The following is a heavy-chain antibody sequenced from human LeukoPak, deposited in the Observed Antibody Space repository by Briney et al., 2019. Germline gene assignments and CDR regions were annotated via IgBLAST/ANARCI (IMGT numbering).Heavy chain of an antibody. CDR2: ITSSSSYI. D-gene: IGHD3-9*01. CDR3: ARVLSGTLTFDH. CDR1: GXTFSSYT. V-gene: IGHV3-21*01. Sequence: PGGSLRLSCSASGXTFSSYTMNWVRQAPGKGLEWVSSITSSSSYIYYVDSAKGRFTISRDNAKNSLFLQMNSLRAEDTAVYYCARVLSGTLTFDHWGQGTLVAVSS. J-gene: IGHJ4*02.